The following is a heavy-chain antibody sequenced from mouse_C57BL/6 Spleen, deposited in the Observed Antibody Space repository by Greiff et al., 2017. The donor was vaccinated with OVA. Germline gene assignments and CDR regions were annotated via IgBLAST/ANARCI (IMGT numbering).Heavy chain of an antibody. V-gene: IGHV1-84*01. CDR2: IYPGSGNT. D-gene: IGHD2-5*01. CDR3: ARYYYSNGFAY. Sequence: VQGVESGPELVKPGASVKISCKASGYTFTDYYINWVKQRPGQGLEWIGWIYPGSGNTKYNEKFKGKATLTVDTSSSTAYMQLSSLTSEDSAVYFCARYYYSNGFAYWGQGTLVTVSA. J-gene: IGHJ3*01. CDR1: GYTFTDYY.